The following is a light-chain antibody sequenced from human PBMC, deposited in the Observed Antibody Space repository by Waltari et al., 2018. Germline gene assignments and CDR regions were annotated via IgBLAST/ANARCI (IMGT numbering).Light chain of an antibody. CDR1: VLAKKY. CDR2: NDS. J-gene: IGLJ2*01. CDR3: YSAADNNRL. V-gene: IGLV3-27*01. Sequence: SYELTQPSSVSVSPGQTATITCSGNVLAKKYVRWFQQKPGQAPVVVIYNDSERPSGIPERFSGSSSGTTVTLTISGAQFEDEADYYCYSAADNNRLFGGGTKLTVL.